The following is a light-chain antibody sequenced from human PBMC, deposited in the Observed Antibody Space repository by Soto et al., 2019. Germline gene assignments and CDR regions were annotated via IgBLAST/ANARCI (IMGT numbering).Light chain of an antibody. CDR1: QTISSW. V-gene: IGKV1-5*03. CDR3: QHYNSYSEA. CDR2: EAS. Sequence: DIQMTQSPSTLSGSVGDRVTITCRASQTISSWLAWYQQKPGKAPKLLIYEASTLKSGVPSRSSGSGSGTEFTLTISSLQPDDFATYYCQHYNSYSEAFGQGTKVDIK. J-gene: IGKJ1*01.